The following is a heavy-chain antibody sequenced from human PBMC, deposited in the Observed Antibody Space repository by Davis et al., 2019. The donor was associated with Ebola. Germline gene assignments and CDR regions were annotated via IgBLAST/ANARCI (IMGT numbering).Heavy chain of an antibody. CDR3: ARDAYCSGGSCYVY. CDR2: INQDGSEK. CDR1: GFTFSSYW. D-gene: IGHD2-15*01. J-gene: IGHJ4*02. Sequence: GGSLRLSCAASGFTFSSYWMSWVRQAPGKGLEWVANINQDGSEKNYVDSLKGRFTISRDNAENSLYLQMNSLGVEDTAVYYCARDAYCSGGSCYVYWGQGILVTVSS. V-gene: IGHV3-7*01.